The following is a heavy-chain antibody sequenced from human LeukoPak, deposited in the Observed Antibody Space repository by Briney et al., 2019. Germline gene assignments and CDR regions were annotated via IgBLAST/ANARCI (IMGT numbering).Heavy chain of an antibody. CDR2: IYVDGST. V-gene: IGHV3-53*01. D-gene: IGHD1-20*01. CDR1: GFTVSSNY. J-gene: IGHJ5*01. Sequence: PGGSLRLSCAASGFTVSSNYMNWVRQAPGKGLEWVSGIYVDGSTYYADSVKGRFTISRDNSRNTLYLQMNSLRAEDTAVYYCPRITAYDDSWGQGTLVTVSP. CDR3: PRITAYDDS.